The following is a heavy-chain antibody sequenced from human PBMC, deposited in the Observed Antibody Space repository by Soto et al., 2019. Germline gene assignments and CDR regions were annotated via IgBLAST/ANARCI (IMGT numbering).Heavy chain of an antibody. D-gene: IGHD4-4*01. Sequence: PSETLSLTCTVSGGSINSYCWSWIRQPPGKGLEWIAYIFDSGNANYNPSLKSRVTISVDASKNQFSLKLTSVTAADTAVYYCARHRRTTVDKFYFDNWGQGALVTVSS. CDR2: IFDSGNA. V-gene: IGHV4-59*08. CDR3: ARHRRTTVDKFYFDN. CDR1: GGSINSYC. J-gene: IGHJ4*02.